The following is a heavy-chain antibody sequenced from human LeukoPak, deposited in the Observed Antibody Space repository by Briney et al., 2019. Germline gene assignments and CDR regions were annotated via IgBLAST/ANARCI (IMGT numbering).Heavy chain of an antibody. J-gene: IGHJ4*02. CDR3: ARQWGRGSGSYLGY. V-gene: IGHV5-51*01. Sequence: GESLKISCKGSGYSFTSYWIAWVRQMPGKGLVWMGVIYPGDSDTTYSPSFQGQVTISADKSISNAYLQWSSLRASDTAMYYCARQWGRGSGSYLGYWGQGTLVTVSS. D-gene: IGHD3-10*01. CDR2: IYPGDSDT. CDR1: GYSFTSYW.